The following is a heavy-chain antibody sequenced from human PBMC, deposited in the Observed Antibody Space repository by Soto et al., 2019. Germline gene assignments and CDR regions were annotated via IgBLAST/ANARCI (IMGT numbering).Heavy chain of an antibody. D-gene: IGHD6-13*01. CDR3: ATSTWYAFDI. J-gene: IGHJ3*02. CDR1: GFTFSTYW. V-gene: IGHV3-74*01. Sequence: EVQLVESGGGLVQPGGSLRLSCAASGFTFSTYWMHWVRQAPGKGLVWVSRLSSDGSTTNYADSVKGRFTISRDNTRNTLYLQMNNLRAEDTAVYYCATSTWYAFDIWGQGTMVTVSS. CDR2: LSSDGSTT.